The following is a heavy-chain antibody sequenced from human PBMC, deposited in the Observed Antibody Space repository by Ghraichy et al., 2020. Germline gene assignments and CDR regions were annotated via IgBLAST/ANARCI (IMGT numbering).Heavy chain of an antibody. Sequence: GGSLRLSCSSSGFAFSSYAMSWVRQAPGRGLQCVAIISGTGSSTYYADSVKGRFTISRDTSKNTVYLEMNGLRAGDTAVYYCAKDRAVMGRGGRDYWGQGTLVTVSS. J-gene: IGHJ4*02. CDR3: AKDRAVMGRGGRDY. D-gene: IGHD3-10*01. CDR2: ISGTGSST. V-gene: IGHV3-23*01. CDR1: GFAFSSYA.